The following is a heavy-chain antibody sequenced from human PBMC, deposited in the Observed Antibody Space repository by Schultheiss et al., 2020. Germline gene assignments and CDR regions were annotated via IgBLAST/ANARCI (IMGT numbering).Heavy chain of an antibody. CDR3: ARDVTRYFDS. J-gene: IGHJ4*02. V-gene: IGHV4-39*02. Sequence: SQTLSLTCTVSGGSISSSSYYWGWIRQPPGKGLEWIGSIYYSGSTYYNPSLKSRVTISVDTSKNQFSLKLSSVTAADTAVYYCARDVTRYFDSWGQGTLVTVSS. CDR1: GGSISSSSYY. CDR2: IYYSGST.